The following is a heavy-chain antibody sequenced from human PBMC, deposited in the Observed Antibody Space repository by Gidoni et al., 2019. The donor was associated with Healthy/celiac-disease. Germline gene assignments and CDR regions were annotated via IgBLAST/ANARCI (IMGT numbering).Heavy chain of an antibody. Sequence: QAQLVQSGAEVKKPGSSVQLSCKASGGTFSSYAISWVRQAPGQGLEWMGGIIPIFGTANYAQKFQGRVTITADESTSTAYMELGSLRSEDTAVYYCARDRGIAVPSYYYYGMDVWGQGTTVTVSS. CDR2: IIPIFGTA. J-gene: IGHJ6*02. D-gene: IGHD6-19*01. CDR1: GGTFSSYA. CDR3: ARDRGIAVPSYYYYGMDV. V-gene: IGHV1-69*01.